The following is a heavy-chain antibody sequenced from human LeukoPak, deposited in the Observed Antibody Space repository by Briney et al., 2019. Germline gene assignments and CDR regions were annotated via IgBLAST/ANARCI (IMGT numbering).Heavy chain of an antibody. D-gene: IGHD3-22*01. Sequence: SETLSLTCTVSGGSISSSSYYWGWIRQPPGKGLEWIGSIYYSGSTYYNPSLKSRVTISVDTSKNQFSLKLSSVTAADTAVYYCASFYSDAYYYDSSGYYYDYWGQGTLVTVSS. CDR2: IYYSGST. CDR1: GGSISSSSYY. V-gene: IGHV4-39*01. J-gene: IGHJ4*02. CDR3: ASFYSDAYYYDSSGYYYDY.